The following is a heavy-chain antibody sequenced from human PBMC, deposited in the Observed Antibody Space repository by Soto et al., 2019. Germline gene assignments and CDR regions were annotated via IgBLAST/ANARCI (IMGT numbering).Heavy chain of an antibody. V-gene: IGHV3-23*01. CDR2: ISGSGGST. D-gene: IGHD3-10*01. Sequence: GGSLRLSCAASGFTFSSYAMSWVRQAPGKGLEWVSAISGSGGSTYYADSVKGRFTISRDNSKNTLYLQMNSLRAEDTAVYYCARVLRINRSSGIFFSYYYYGMDVWGQGTTVTVSS. J-gene: IGHJ6*02. CDR1: GFTFSSYA. CDR3: ARVLRINRSSGIFFSYYYYGMDV.